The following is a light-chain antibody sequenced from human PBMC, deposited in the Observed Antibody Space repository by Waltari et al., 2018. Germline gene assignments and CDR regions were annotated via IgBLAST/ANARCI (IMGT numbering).Light chain of an antibody. J-gene: IGLJ3*02. V-gene: IGLV2-11*01. Sequence: QSALTQPRSVSGSPGPSVPIYHTGTSSYVCGSNYVYWYQQHPGKAPKLMIYDVSKRPSGVPDRFSGSKSGNTASLTISGLQAEDEADYYCCSYAGSYTWVFGGGTKLTVL. CDR1: SSYVCGSNY. CDR3: CSYAGSYTWV. CDR2: DVS.